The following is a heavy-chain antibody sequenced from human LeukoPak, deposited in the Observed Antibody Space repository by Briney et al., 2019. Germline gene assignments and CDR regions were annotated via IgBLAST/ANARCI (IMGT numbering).Heavy chain of an antibody. V-gene: IGHV1-69*13. D-gene: IGHD5-18*01. CDR3: ARVEDGYSYGATFDY. J-gene: IGHJ4*02. CDR1: GGTFSSYA. CDR2: IIPIFGTA. Sequence: SVKVSCKASGGTFSSYAVSWVRQAPGQGLEWMGGIIPIFGTANYAQKFQGRVTITADESTSTAYMELSSLRSEDTAVYYCARVEDGYSYGATFDYWGQGTLVTVSS.